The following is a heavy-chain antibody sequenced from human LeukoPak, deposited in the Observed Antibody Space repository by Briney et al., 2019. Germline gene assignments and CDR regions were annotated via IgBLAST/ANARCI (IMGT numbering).Heavy chain of an antibody. CDR1: GFTFSRYW. J-gene: IGHJ4*02. Sequence: GGSLRLPCAASGFTFSRYWMSWIRQAPGMGLEWVANIKQDGSEKYYVDSVEGRFTISRDNAKNSLYLQMNSLRAEDTAVYYCARGAYYDYWGQGTLVTVSS. V-gene: IGHV3-7*01. CDR3: ARGAYYDY. CDR2: IKQDGSEK.